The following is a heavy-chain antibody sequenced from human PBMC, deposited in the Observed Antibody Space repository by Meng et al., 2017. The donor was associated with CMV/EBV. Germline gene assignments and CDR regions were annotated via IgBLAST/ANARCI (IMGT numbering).Heavy chain of an antibody. CDR1: GGSFSGYY. CDR2: INHSGST. D-gene: IGHD5-24*01. J-gene: IGHJ2*01. CDR3: ARVVDGYNHYWYFDL. Sequence: GSLRLSCAVYGGSFSGYYWSWIRQPPGKGLEWIGEINHSGSTNYNPSLKSRVTISVDTSKNQFSLKLSSVTAADTAVYYCARVVDGYNHYWYFDLWGRGTLVTVSS. V-gene: IGHV4-34*01.